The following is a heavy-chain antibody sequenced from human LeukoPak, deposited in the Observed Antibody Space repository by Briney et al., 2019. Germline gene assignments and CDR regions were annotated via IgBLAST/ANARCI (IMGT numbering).Heavy chain of an antibody. Sequence: NPGESLKISCKGSGYSFTSYWISWVRQMPGKGLEWMGKIDPSDSYTNYSPSFQGHVTISADKSISTAYLQWSSLKASDTAMYYCARQDCSGGSCLYGVDVWGQGTTVTVSS. V-gene: IGHV5-10-1*01. CDR1: GYSFTSYW. D-gene: IGHD2-15*01. J-gene: IGHJ6*02. CDR2: IDPSDSYT. CDR3: ARQDCSGGSCLYGVDV.